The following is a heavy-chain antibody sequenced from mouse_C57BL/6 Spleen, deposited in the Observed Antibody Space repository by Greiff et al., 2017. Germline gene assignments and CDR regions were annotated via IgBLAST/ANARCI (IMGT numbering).Heavy chain of an antibody. J-gene: IGHJ3*01. CDR3: AREYYDIPFAY. V-gene: IGHV1-61*01. D-gene: IGHD2-4*01. CDR2: IYPSDSET. Sequence: QVQLQQSGAELVRPGSSVKLSCKASGYTFTSYWMDWVKQRPGQGLEWIGNIYPSDSETHYNPKFKDKATLTADKSSSTAYLQLSSLTSEDSAVYYCAREYYDIPFAYWGKGPMVTVSA. CDR1: GYTFTSYW.